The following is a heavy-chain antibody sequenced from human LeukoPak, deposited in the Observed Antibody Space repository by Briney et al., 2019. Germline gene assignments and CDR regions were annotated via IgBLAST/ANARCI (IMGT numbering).Heavy chain of an antibody. V-gene: IGHV1-2*06. CDR3: ARCGFGDLLNWFDP. D-gene: IGHD3-10*01. J-gene: IGHJ5*02. Sequence: GASVKISCKASGYTFTGYYMHWVRQAPGQGLEWMGRINPNSGGTNYAQKFQGRVTMTRDTSISTAYMELSRLRSDDTAVYYRARCGFGDLLNWFDPWGQGTLVTVSS. CDR2: INPNSGGT. CDR1: GYTFTGYY.